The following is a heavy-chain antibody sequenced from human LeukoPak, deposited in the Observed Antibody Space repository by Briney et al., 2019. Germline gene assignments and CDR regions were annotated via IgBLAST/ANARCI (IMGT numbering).Heavy chain of an antibody. D-gene: IGHD3-22*01. CDR3: AYDPESPIVVVISDY. V-gene: IGHV3-23*01. CDR2: ISGSGGST. J-gene: IGHJ4*02. CDR1: GFTFSSYA. Sequence: GGSLRLSCAASGFTFSSYAMSWVRQAPGKGLEWVSAISGSGGSTYYADSVKGRFTISRDNSKNTLYLQMNSLRAEDTAVYYCAYDPESPIVVVISDYWGQGTLVTVSS.